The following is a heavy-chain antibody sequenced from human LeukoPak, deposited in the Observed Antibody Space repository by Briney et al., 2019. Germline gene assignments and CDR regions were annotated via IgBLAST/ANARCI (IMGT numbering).Heavy chain of an antibody. J-gene: IGHJ4*02. CDR2: ISYDGSNK. CDR1: GFTVSSNY. D-gene: IGHD6-19*01. CDR3: AGDLNSSGFDY. V-gene: IGHV3-30-3*01. Sequence: GGSLRLSCAASGFTVSSNYMSWVRQAPGKGLEWVAVISYDGSNKYYADSVKGRFTISRDNSKNTLYLQMNSLRAEDTAVYYCAGDLNSSGFDYWGQGTLVTVSS.